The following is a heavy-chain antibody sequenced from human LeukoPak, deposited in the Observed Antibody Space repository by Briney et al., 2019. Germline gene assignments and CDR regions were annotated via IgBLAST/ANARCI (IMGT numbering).Heavy chain of an antibody. CDR3: ARLTYYDFWSGYNYAFDI. J-gene: IGHJ3*02. Sequence: SVKVSCKASGHTFTVYYIHWVRQAPGQGREWMGWINPNSGGTNYAQKFQGRVTMTRDTSISTAYMELSRLRSDDTAVYYCARLTYYDFWSGYNYAFDIWGQGTMVTVSS. D-gene: IGHD3-3*01. V-gene: IGHV1-2*02. CDR1: GHTFTVYY. CDR2: INPNSGGT.